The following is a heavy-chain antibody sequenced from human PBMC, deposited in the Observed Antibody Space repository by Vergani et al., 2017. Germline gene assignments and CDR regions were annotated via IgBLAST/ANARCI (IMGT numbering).Heavy chain of an antibody. J-gene: IGHJ4*02. CDR1: GGSISSYY. CDR2: IYYSGST. V-gene: IGHV4-59*08. Sequence: QVQLQESGPGLVKPSETLSLTCTVSGGSISSYYWSWIRQPPGKGLEWIGYIYYSGSTNYNPSLKSRVTISVDTSKNQFSLKLSSVTAADTAVYYCARLISEVGAPSPFDYWGQGTLVTVSS. D-gene: IGHD1-26*01. CDR3: ARLISEVGAPSPFDY.